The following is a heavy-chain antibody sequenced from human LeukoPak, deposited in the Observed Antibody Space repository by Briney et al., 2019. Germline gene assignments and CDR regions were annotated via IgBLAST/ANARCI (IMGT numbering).Heavy chain of an antibody. CDR1: GASICSYD. D-gene: IGHD3-10*01. CDR2: IYYSGST. J-gene: IGHJ5*02. V-gene: IGHV4-59*01. Sequence: PSETLSLTCTVSGASICSYDWSWIRQPPGKGLEWIGYIYYSGSTNYNPSLKSRVTISVDTSKNQFSLKLSSVTAADTAVYYCARDSGTTGEVKFDPWGQGTLVTVSS. CDR3: ARDSGTTGEVKFDP.